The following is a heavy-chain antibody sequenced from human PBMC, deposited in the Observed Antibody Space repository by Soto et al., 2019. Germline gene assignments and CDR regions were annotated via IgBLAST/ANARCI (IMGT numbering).Heavy chain of an antibody. J-gene: IGHJ4*02. CDR1: GGSIRSSSYY. CDR2: IYYSGST. CDR3: ARHSQNDAYCGGDCSYYFYY. D-gene: IGHD2-21*02. Sequence: QLQLQESGPGLVKPSETLSLTCTVSGGSIRSSSYYWGWIRQPPGKGLEWIGSIYYSGSTYYNPSLKSRVTISVDTAKNQQSLKLSAGTAADTAVYYCARHSQNDAYCGGDCSYYFYYWGQGTLVIVAS. V-gene: IGHV4-39*01.